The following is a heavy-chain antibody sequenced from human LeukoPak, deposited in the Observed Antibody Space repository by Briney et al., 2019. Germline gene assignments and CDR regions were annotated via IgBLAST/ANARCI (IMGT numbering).Heavy chain of an antibody. CDR3: ARGQASYYYGSGSYPFDY. D-gene: IGHD3-10*01. V-gene: IGHV4-39*07. CDR2: IYYSGNT. Sequence: SETLSLTCTVSGGSIRSTTYYWGWIRQPPGKGLEWIGSIYYSGNTYYSPSLMSRVTISVDTSKNQFSLNLSSVTAADTAMYYCARGQASYYYGSGSYPFDYWGQGTLVTVSS. J-gene: IGHJ4*02. CDR1: GGSIRSTTYY.